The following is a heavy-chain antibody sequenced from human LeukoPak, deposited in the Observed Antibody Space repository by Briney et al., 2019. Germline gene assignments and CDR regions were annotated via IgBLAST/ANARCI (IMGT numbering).Heavy chain of an antibody. J-gene: IGHJ3*02. CDR2: IYSDGSRT. D-gene: IGHD1-26*01. Sequence: GGSLRLSCAASGFTFSSYWMHWVRQGPGKGLVWVSRIYSDGSRTTYADSVRGRFTISGDNAKNTLYLQMNSLRAEDTAVYYCARSGRGGAFDIWGHGTMVTVSS. CDR3: ARSGRGGAFDI. V-gene: IGHV3-74*01. CDR1: GFTFSSYW.